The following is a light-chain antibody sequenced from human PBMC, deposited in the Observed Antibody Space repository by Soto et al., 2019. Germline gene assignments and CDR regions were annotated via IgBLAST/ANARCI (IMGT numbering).Light chain of an antibody. CDR3: QQYNSDSHT. J-gene: IGKJ1*01. Sequence: DIQMTQSPPTLSASVGDRVTITCRASQPVSTWAARSPHKPGKAPKVIIYDASSLERGVPSRFSGSGSGTESTFIICSLQPDDFATYYCQQYNSDSHTFGQGTKV. CDR1: QPVSTW. CDR2: DAS. V-gene: IGKV1-5*01.